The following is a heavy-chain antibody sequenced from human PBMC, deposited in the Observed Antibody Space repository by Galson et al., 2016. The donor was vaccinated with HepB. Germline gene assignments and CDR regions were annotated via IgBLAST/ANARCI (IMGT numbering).Heavy chain of an antibody. D-gene: IGHD2-2*01. J-gene: IGHJ6*02. Sequence: SLRLSCAASGFTFSSYSMNWVRQAPGEGLEWVSYISSSSSAIHYADSVKGRFTISRDNAKNSLYLQMNSLSAEDTAVYYCARDAMPISCSSTSCQYYGMDVWGQGTTVTVSS. CDR2: ISSSSSAI. CDR1: GFTFSSYS. V-gene: IGHV3-48*01. CDR3: ARDAMPISCSSTSCQYYGMDV.